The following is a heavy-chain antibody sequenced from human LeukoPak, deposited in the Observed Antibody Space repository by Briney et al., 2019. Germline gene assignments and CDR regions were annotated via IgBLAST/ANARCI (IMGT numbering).Heavy chain of an antibody. D-gene: IGHD6-19*01. J-gene: IGHJ4*02. CDR3: ARAPGIAVAGKVFDY. CDR2: IIPIFGTA. Sequence: ASVKVSCKASGGTFSSYAISWVRQAPGQGLEWMGRIIPIFGTANYAQKFQGGVTITTDESTSTAYMELSSLRSEGTAVYYCARAPGIAVAGKVFDYWGQGTLVTVSS. V-gene: IGHV1-69*05. CDR1: GGTFSSYA.